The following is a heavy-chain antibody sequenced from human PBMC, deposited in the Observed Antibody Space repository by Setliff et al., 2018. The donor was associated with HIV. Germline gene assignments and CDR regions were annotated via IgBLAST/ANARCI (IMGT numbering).Heavy chain of an antibody. D-gene: IGHD5-12*01. J-gene: IGHJ4*02. CDR1: GYSINNGYY. Sequence: PSETLSLTCSVSGYSINNGYYWGWIRQPPGKGLEWVATIYQTGNTYYSPSLKSRVTVSMDMSRNQFSVKLNSATAADTAVYYCARWGDGYNSYDSWGQGTLVTVSS. CDR2: IYQTGNT. V-gene: IGHV4-38-2*02. CDR3: ARWGDGYNSYDS.